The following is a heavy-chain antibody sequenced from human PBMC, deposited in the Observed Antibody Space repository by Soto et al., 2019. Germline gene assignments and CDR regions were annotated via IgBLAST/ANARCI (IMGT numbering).Heavy chain of an antibody. V-gene: IGHV1-69*13. CDR1: GGTFSSYA. D-gene: IGHD3-10*01. CDR3: ASSSSEYYYGSGSYGPDY. Sequence: GASVKVSCKASGGTFSSYAISWVRQAPGQGLEWMGGIIPIFGTANYAQKFQGRVTITADESTSTAYMELSSLRSEDTAVYYCASSSSEYYYGSGSYGPDYWGQGTLVTVSS. J-gene: IGHJ4*02. CDR2: IIPIFGTA.